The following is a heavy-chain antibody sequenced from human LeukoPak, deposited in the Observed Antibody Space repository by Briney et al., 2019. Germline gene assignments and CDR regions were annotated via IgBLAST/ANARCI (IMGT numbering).Heavy chain of an antibody. CDR3: AKGEGGGYGSRHYFDY. CDR2: ISWNSGSI. CDR1: GFTFDDYA. Sequence: PGGSLRLSCAASGFTFDDYAMHWVRQAPGKGLEWVSGISWNSGSIGYADSVKGRFTISRDNAKNSLYLQMNSLRAEDTALYYCAKGEGGGYGSRHYFDYWGQGTLVTVSS. J-gene: IGHJ4*02. V-gene: IGHV3-9*01. D-gene: IGHD5-12*01.